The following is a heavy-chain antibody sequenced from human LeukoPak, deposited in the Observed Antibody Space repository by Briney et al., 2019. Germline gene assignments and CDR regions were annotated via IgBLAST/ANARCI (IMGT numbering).Heavy chain of an antibody. D-gene: IGHD3-16*01. Sequence: GRSLRLSCAASGFTFSSYGMHWVRKAPGKGLKWVAVISYDGSNKYYADSVKGRFTISRDNSKNTLYLQMNSLRAEDTAVYYCAKGGSYYDYWGQGTLVTVSS. V-gene: IGHV3-30*18. CDR1: GFTFSSYG. CDR3: AKGGSYYDY. CDR2: ISYDGSNK. J-gene: IGHJ4*02.